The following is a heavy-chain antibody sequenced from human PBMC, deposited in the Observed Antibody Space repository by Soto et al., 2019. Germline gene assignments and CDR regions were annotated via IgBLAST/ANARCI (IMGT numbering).Heavy chain of an antibody. CDR2: IFYSGST. V-gene: IGHV4-59*01. CDR3: ASMIGDPVLSFDS. J-gene: IGHJ5*01. Sequence: QVQLQESGPGLVKPSETLSLTCTVSGGSISSYYWSWIRQPPGKGLEWIGFIFYSGSTSYNPSLGSRVTISIDTSAYQFSLKLNSVTAADTAVYYCASMIGDPVLSFDSWGQGTLVAVSS. D-gene: IGHD3-10*02. CDR1: GGSISSYY.